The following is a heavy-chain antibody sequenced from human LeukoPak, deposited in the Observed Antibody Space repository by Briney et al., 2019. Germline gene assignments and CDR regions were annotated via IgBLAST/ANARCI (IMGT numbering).Heavy chain of an antibody. J-gene: IGHJ3*02. V-gene: IGHV4-61*02. CDR1: GGSISSGSYY. CDR3: ARGLSWKRAFDI. Sequence: PSETLSLTCTVSGGSISSGSYYWSWTRQPAGKGLEWIGRIYTSGSTNYNPSLKSRVTISVDTSKNQFSLKLSSVTAADTAVYYCARGLSWKRAFDIWGQGTMVTVSS. D-gene: IGHD1-1*01. CDR2: IYTSGST.